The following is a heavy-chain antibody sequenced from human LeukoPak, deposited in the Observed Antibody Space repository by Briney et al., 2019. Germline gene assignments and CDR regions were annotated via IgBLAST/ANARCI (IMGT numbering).Heavy chain of an antibody. D-gene: IGHD2-15*01. V-gene: IGHV1-18*01. CDR2: ISAYHGGT. CDR1: GYPFTSYG. Sequence: VASVKVSCKASGYPFTSYGISWVRQAPGQGPEWMGWISAYHGGTNYAQKFQGRVTMTTDASTSTAYMELRSLRSDDTAVFYCARDLGAATVTYYSYYDMDVWGQGTTVTVSS. J-gene: IGHJ6*02. CDR3: ARDLGAATVTYYSYYDMDV.